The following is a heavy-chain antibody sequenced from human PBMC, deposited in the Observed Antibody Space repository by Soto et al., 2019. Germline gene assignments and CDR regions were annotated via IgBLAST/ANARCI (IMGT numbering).Heavy chain of an antibody. D-gene: IGHD1-26*01. CDR2: ISYDGSNK. CDR1: GFTFSNYG. J-gene: IGHJ4*02. Sequence: GGSLRLSCVASGFTFSNYGMHWVRQAPGKGLEWLAVISYDGSNKFYADSVKGRFTFSRDNSKNTLHLQMNSLRAEDTAVYYCAKDLGGATYLYYVDYWGQGTLVTVSS. V-gene: IGHV3-30*18. CDR3: AKDLGGATYLYYVDY.